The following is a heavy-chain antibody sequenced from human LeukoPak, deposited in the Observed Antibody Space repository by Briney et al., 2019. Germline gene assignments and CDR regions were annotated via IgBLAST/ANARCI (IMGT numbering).Heavy chain of an antibody. V-gene: IGHV3-30-3*01. D-gene: IGHD5-18*01. CDR1: GFTFSSYA. J-gene: IGHJ5*02. CDR2: ISYDGSNK. Sequence: PGGSLRLCCAASGFTFSSYAMHWVRQASGKGLEWVAVISYDGSNKYYADSVKGRFTISRDNSKNTLYLQMNSLRAEDTAVYYCARDPTTWIQLWFGWFDPWGQGTLVTVSS. CDR3: ARDPTTWIQLWFGWFDP.